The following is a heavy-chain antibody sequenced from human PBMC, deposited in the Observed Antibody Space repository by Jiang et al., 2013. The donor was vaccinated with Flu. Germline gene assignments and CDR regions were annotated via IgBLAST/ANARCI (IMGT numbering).Heavy chain of an antibody. Sequence: VQLVESGGGLVQPGGSLRLSCAASGFTFSSYSMNWVRQAPGKGLEWVSYISSSSSTIYYADSVKGRFTISRDNAKNSLYLQMNSLRDEDTAVYYCARDFWVPPEAVAGGAFDIWGQGTMVTVSS. D-gene: IGHD6-19*01. CDR3: ARDFWVPPEAVAGGAFDI. CDR1: GFTFSSYS. CDR2: ISSSSSTI. V-gene: IGHV3-48*02. J-gene: IGHJ3*02.